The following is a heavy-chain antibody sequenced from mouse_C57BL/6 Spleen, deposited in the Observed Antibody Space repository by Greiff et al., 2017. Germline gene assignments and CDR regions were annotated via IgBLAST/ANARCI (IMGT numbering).Heavy chain of an antibody. V-gene: IGHV10-1*01. J-gene: IGHJ2*01. D-gene: IGHD4-1*02. CDR3: VRLSTGGYYFDY. CDR1: GFSFNTYA. Sequence: EVMLVESGGGLVQPKGSLKLSCAASGFSFNTYAMNWVRQAPGKGLEWVARIRSKSNNYATYYADSVKDRFTISRDDSESMLYLQMNNLKTEDTAMYYCVRLSTGGYYFDYWGQGITLTVSS. CDR2: IRSKSNNYAT.